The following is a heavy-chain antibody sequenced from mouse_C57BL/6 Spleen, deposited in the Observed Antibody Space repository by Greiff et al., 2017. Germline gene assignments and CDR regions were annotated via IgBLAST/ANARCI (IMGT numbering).Heavy chain of an antibody. CDR1: GYSITSGYY. D-gene: IGHD1-1*01. Sequence: EVKLVESGPGLVKPSQSLSLTCSVTGYSITSGYYWNWIRQFPGNKLEWMGYISYDGSNNYNPSLKNRISITRDTSKNQFFLKLNSVTTEDTATYYCARITTVVYWYFDVWGTGTTVTVSS. CDR2: ISYDGSN. V-gene: IGHV3-6*01. CDR3: ARITTVVYWYFDV. J-gene: IGHJ1*03.